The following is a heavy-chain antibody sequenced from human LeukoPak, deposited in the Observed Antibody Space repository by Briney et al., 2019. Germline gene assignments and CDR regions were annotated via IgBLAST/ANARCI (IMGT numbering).Heavy chain of an antibody. Sequence: GGSLRLSCAASGFTFSSYAMSWVRQAPGKGLEWVSAISGSGGSTYYADSVKGRFTISRDNSKNTLYLQMNSLRAEDTAVYYCAKDRLDYYGDTGDFDYWGQGTLVTVSS. J-gene: IGHJ4*02. V-gene: IGHV3-23*01. CDR1: GFTFSSYA. CDR3: AKDRLDYYGDTGDFDY. D-gene: IGHD4-17*01. CDR2: ISGSGGST.